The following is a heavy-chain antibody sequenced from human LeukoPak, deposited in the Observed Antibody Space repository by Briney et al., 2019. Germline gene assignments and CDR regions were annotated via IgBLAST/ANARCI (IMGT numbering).Heavy chain of an antibody. CDR1: GFTFSNYA. Sequence: PGESLRLSCAASGFTFSNYAMSWVRQAPGKGLEWVSDIGGSGGSTYYADSVKGRFTISRDNSKNTLYLQMNSLRAEDTAVYYCAKKLVITFGGNTLGPYFDYWGQGSLVTVSS. D-gene: IGHD3-16*01. V-gene: IGHV3-23*01. CDR2: IGGSGGST. CDR3: AKKLVITFGGNTLGPYFDY. J-gene: IGHJ4*02.